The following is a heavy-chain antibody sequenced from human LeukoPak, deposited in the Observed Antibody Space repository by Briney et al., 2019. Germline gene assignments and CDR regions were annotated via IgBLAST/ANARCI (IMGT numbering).Heavy chain of an antibody. CDR3: ARESVYYDSSAYLLR. CDR1: GYTFTNYA. Sequence: GASVKVSCKASGYTFTNYAMNWVRQAPGQGLEWMGWINTNTGNPTYAQGFTGRFVFSLDTSVSTAYLQISSLKAEDTAVYFCARESVYYDSSAYLLRWGQGTLVTVSP. J-gene: IGHJ4*02. V-gene: IGHV7-4-1*02. CDR2: INTNTGNP. D-gene: IGHD3-22*01.